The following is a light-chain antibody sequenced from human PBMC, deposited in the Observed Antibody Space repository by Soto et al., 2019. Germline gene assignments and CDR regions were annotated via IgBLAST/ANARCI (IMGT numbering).Light chain of an antibody. J-gene: IGLJ2*01. V-gene: IGLV1-47*02. CDR3: ASWDDRLGAVI. CDR2: SNN. CDR1: SSNIGGTNY. Sequence: QSVLTQPPSASGTPGQRVFMSWSGSSSNIGGTNYAYWYQQLPGAAPKLLMHSNNLRPSGVPERISGSKSGTSASLAISGLRSEDEAVYYCASWDDRLGAVIFGGGTKVTVL.